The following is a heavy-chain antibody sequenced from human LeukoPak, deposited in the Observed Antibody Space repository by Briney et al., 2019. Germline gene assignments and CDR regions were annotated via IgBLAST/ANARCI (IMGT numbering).Heavy chain of an antibody. V-gene: IGHV3-20*04. CDR2: IYWNGGST. CDR3: ARGVVGNY. CDR1: GFTFDDYA. D-gene: IGHD1-26*01. J-gene: IGHJ4*02. Sequence: AESLRLSCTASGFTFDDYAMSWVRQAPGKGLEWVSGIYWNGGSTGYADSVKGRFTIARDNAKKSLYLQMSGLRVEDTALYYCARGVVGNYWGQGTQVTVSS.